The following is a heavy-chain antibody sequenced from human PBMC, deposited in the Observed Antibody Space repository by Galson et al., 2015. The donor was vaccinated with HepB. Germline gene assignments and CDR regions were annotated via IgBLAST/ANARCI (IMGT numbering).Heavy chain of an antibody. CDR2: INHSGST. CDR1: GGSISSGGYY. CDR3: ARASGETQDAFDI. V-gene: IGHV4-39*07. Sequence: ETLSLTCTVSGGSISSGGYYWSWIRQHPGKGLEWIGEINHSGSTNYNPSLKSRVTISVDTSKNQFSLKLSSVTAADTAVYYCARASGETQDAFDIWGQGTMVTVSS. D-gene: IGHD7-27*01. J-gene: IGHJ3*02.